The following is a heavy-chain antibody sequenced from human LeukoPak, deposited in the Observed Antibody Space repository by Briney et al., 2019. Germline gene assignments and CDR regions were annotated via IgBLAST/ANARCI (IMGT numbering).Heavy chain of an antibody. J-gene: IGHJ6*02. Sequence: PGRSLSLSCAASGFTFDDYAMHWVRQAPGKGLEWVSGISWNSGSIGYADSVKGRFTISRDNAKNSLYLQMNSLRAEDTALYYCAKGRDGYNSGYYYGMDVWGQGTTVTVSS. CDR1: GFTFDDYA. D-gene: IGHD5-24*01. V-gene: IGHV3-9*01. CDR2: ISWNSGSI. CDR3: AKGRDGYNSGYYYGMDV.